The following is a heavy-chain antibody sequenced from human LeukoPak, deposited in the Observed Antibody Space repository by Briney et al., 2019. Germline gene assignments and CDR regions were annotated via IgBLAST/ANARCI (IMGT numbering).Heavy chain of an antibody. CDR1: GFTFSSYS. J-gene: IGHJ4*02. CDR2: ISSSSSYI. D-gene: IGHD3-10*01. V-gene: IGHV3-21*01. Sequence: GGSLRLSCAASGFTFSSYSMNWVRQAPGKGREWVSSISSSSSYIYYADSVKGRFTISRDNAKNSLYLQMNSLRAEDTAVYYCARDLGFGPPYYFDYWGQGTLVTVSS. CDR3: ARDLGFGPPYYFDY.